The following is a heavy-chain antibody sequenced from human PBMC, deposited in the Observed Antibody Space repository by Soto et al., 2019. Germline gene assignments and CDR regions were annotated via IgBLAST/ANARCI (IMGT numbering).Heavy chain of an antibody. CDR1: GGSFSGYY. CDR3: AGVRYCTNGVCYRGIINWFDP. D-gene: IGHD2-8*01. CDR2: INHSGST. J-gene: IGHJ5*02. V-gene: IGHV4-34*01. Sequence: SETLSLTCAVYGGSFSGYYWSWIRQPPGKGLEWIGEINHSGSTNYNPSLKSRVTISVDTSKNQFSLKLSSVTAADTAVYYCAGVRYCTNGVCYRGIINWFDPWGQGTLVTVSS.